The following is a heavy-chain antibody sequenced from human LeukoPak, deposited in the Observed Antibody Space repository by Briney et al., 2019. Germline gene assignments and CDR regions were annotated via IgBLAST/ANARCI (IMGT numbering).Heavy chain of an antibody. V-gene: IGHV1-69*04. CDR1: GGTFSSYA. CDR2: IIPILGIA. J-gene: IGHJ4*02. Sequence: SVKVSCKASGGTFSSYAISWVRQAPGQGLEWMGRIIPILGIANYAQKFQGRVTITADKSTSTAYMELSSLRSEDTAVYYCARGATTRRDGYNSDYWGQGTLVTVSS. D-gene: IGHD5-24*01. CDR3: ARGATTRRDGYNSDY.